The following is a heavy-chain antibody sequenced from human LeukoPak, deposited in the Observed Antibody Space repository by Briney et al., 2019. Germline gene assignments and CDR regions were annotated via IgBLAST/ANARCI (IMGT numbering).Heavy chain of an antibody. CDR3: ARDRPQSSSTDPYFDY. CDR1: GYIFTSYG. CDR2: ISAYNGNT. J-gene: IGHJ4*02. Sequence: ASVKVSCKASGYIFTSYGISWVRQAPGQGLEWMGWISAYNGNTNYAQKLQGRVTMTTDTSTSTAHMELRSLRSDDTAVYYCARDRPQSSSTDPYFDYWGQGTLVTVSS. V-gene: IGHV1-18*01. D-gene: IGHD1-14*01.